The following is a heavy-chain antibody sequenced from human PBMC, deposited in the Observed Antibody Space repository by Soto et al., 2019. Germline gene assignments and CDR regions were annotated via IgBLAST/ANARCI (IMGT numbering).Heavy chain of an antibody. J-gene: IGHJ4*02. CDR1: GFTFSDYY. D-gene: IGHD3-10*01. Sequence: QVQLVESGGGLVKPGGSLRLSCAASGFTFSDYYMSWIRQAPGKGLEWVSYISSSSSYTNYADSVKGRFTISRDNAKNSLYLQMNSLRAEDTAVYYCARGANRNYGSGRYYRYYFAYWGQGTLVTVSS. CDR2: ISSSSSYT. CDR3: ARGANRNYGSGRYYRYYFAY. V-gene: IGHV3-11*05.